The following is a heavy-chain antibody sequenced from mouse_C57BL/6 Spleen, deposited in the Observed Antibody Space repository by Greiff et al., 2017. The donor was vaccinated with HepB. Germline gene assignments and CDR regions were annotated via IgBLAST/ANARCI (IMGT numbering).Heavy chain of an antibody. D-gene: IGHD2-4*01. J-gene: IGHJ4*01. CDR1: GYAFTNYL. V-gene: IGHV1-54*01. Sequence: QVQLQQSGAELVRPGTSVKVSCKASGYAFTNYLIEWVKQRPGQGLEWIGVINPGSGGTNYNEKFKGKATLTADKSSSTAYMQLSSLTSEDSAVYFCERTQFYYDDDERGAMDYWGQGTSVTVSS. CDR2: INPGSGGT. CDR3: ERTQFYYDDDERGAMDY.